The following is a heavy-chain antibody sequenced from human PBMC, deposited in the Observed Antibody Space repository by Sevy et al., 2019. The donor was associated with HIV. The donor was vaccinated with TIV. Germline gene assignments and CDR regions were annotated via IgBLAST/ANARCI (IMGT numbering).Heavy chain of an antibody. CDR3: TRLTPTALVYYYYGMDV. CDR2: IRSKANSYAT. D-gene: IGHD4-17*01. CDR1: GFTFSGSA. J-gene: IGHJ6*02. Sequence: GGSLRLSCAASGFTFSGSAMHWVRQASGKGLEWVGRIRSKANSYATAHAASVKGRFTISRDDSKNTAYLQMNSLKTEDTAVYYCTRLTPTALVYYYYGMDVWGQGTTVTVSS. V-gene: IGHV3-73*01.